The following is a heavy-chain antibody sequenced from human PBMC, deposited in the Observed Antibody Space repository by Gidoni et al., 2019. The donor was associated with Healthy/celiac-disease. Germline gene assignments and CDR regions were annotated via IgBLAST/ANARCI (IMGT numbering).Heavy chain of an antibody. CDR1: GYPFTSYA. D-gene: IGHD2-15*01. CDR2: INAGNGNT. CDR3: ASACGGSCYGWFDP. Sequence: QVQLVQSGAEVKKPGASVKVSCKASGYPFTSYAMHWVRPAPGQRLEWMGWINAGNGNTKYSQKFQGRVTITRDTSASTAYMELSSLRSEDTAVYYCASACGGSCYGWFDPWGQGTLVTVSS. J-gene: IGHJ5*02. V-gene: IGHV1-3*01.